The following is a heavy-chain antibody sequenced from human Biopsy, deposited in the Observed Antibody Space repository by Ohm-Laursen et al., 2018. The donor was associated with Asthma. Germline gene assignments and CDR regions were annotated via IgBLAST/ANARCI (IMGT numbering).Heavy chain of an antibody. D-gene: IGHD3-16*02. CDR2: ISYDGSNK. J-gene: IGHJ4*02. CDR1: GFTFSSYA. CDR3: ARDLHPTNHLGELSEGFDY. V-gene: IGHV3-30-3*01. Sequence: SLRLSCAASGFTFSSYAMHWVRQAPGKGLEWVAVISYDGSNKYYADAVKGRFTISRDNSKNTLYLQMNSLRAEDTAVYYCARDLHPTNHLGELSEGFDYWGQGTLVTVSS.